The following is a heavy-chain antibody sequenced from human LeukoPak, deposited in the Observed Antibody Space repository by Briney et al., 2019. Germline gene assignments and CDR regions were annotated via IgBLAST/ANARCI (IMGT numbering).Heavy chain of an antibody. D-gene: IGHD6-13*01. Sequence: SETLSLTCAVSGGSISSDGYSWSWIRQPPGKGLEWIGSIYYSGTTYYNLSLKSRVTISVDTSKNQFSLKLSSVTAADTAVYYCARADSSSEPFDSWGQGTLVSVSS. V-gene: IGHV4-30-2*03. CDR2: IYYSGTT. CDR3: ARADSSSEPFDS. CDR1: GGSISSDGYS. J-gene: IGHJ4*02.